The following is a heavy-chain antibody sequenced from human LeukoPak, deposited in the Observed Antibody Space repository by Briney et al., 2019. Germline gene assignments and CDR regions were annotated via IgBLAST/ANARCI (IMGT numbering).Heavy chain of an antibody. D-gene: IGHD6-19*01. CDR1: GDSISSTSYY. V-gene: IGHV4-39*07. CDR2: IFYSGSA. Sequence: SETLSLTCIVSGDSISSTSYYWAWIRQPPGKGLEWIGMIFYSGSAYYNPSLKSRVTISVDTSKNQFSLKLSSVTAADTAVYYCARAVAVAGTDLGDYFDYWGQGTLVTVSS. J-gene: IGHJ4*02. CDR3: ARAVAVAGTDLGDYFDY.